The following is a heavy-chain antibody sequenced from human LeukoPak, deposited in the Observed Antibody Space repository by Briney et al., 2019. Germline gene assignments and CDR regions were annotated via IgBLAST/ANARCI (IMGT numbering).Heavy chain of an antibody. D-gene: IGHD1-7*01. CDR2: INPNSGGT. CDR1: GYTFTGYY. Sequence: ASVKVSCKASGYTFTGYYIHWVRQAPGQGLEWMGWINPNSGGTNYAQKFQGRVTMTRDTSISTVYMELSSPRSDDTAVYYCARGSNWNYAWFDPWGQGTLVTVSS. CDR3: ARGSNWNYAWFDP. J-gene: IGHJ5*02. V-gene: IGHV1-2*02.